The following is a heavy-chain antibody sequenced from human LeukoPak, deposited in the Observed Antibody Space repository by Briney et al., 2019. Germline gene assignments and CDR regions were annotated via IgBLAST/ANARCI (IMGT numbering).Heavy chain of an antibody. CDR1: GFTVSSNY. J-gene: IGHJ4*02. D-gene: IGHD1-26*01. CDR2: IYSGGST. CDR3: ASLVGATEFDY. V-gene: IGHV3-66*01. Sequence: GGSLRLSCAASGFTVSSNYMSWVRQAPGKGLEWVSVIYSGGSTYYADSVKGRFTISRDNSKNTLYLQMNSLRAEDTAVYYCASLVGATEFDYWGQGTLVTVSS.